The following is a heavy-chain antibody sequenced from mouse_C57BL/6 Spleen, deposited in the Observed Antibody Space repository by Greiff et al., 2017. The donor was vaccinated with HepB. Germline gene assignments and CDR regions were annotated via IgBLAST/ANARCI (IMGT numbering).Heavy chain of an antibody. CDR3: ARGENYGSCFDY. CDR2: IDPSDSYT. Sequence: QVQLQQPGAELVKPGASVKLSCKASGYTFTSYWMQWVKQRPGQGLEWIGEIDPSDSYTNYNQKFKGKATLTVDTSSSTAYMQLSSLTSEDSAVYYCARGENYGSCFDYWGQGTTLTVSS. CDR1: GYTFTSYW. D-gene: IGHD1-1*01. J-gene: IGHJ2*01. V-gene: IGHV1-50*01.